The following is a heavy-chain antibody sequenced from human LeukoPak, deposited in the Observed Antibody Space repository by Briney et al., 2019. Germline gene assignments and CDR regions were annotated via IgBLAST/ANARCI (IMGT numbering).Heavy chain of an antibody. CDR2: IKSKTDGGTT. J-gene: IGHJ4*02. CDR3: TTDGYGGWYRE. D-gene: IGHD6-19*01. Sequence: RIKSKTDGGTTDYAAPVKGRFTISRDDSKNTLYLQMNSLKTEDTAVYYCTTDGYGGWYREWGQGTLVTVSS. V-gene: IGHV3-15*01.